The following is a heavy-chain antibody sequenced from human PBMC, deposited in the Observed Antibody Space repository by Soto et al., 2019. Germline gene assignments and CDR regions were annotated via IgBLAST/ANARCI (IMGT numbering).Heavy chain of an antibody. J-gene: IGHJ4*02. CDR1: GYTFSSYY. Sequence: QVQLVQSGAEVTKPGASVKVSCKASGYTFSSYYIHWVRQAPGQGLEWMGIINPSGGTTTYAQKFQGRVTMARDTSTHIVYMELSSLRSEDTAVYYCARAGTSGRRFDYWGQGTQVTVSS. D-gene: IGHD2-8*01. CDR2: INPSGGTT. V-gene: IGHV1-46*03. CDR3: ARAGTSGRRFDY.